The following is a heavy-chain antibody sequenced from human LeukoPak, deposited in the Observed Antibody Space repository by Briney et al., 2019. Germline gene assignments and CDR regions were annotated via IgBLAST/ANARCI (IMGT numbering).Heavy chain of an antibody. V-gene: IGHV3-23*01. Sequence: GGSLRLSCAASGFTFSSYAVSWVRQAPGKGLEWVSAISGSGGSTYYADSVKGRFTISRDNSKNTLYLQMNSLRAEDTAVYYXXXXRGYGPIDYWGQGTLVTVSS. CDR3: XXXRGYGPIDY. CDR1: GFTFSSYA. D-gene: IGHD5-12*01. J-gene: IGHJ4*02. CDR2: ISGSGGST.